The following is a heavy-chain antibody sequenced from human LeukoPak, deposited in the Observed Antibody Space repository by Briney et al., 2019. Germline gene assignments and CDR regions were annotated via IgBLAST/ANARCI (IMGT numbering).Heavy chain of an antibody. D-gene: IGHD1-26*01. CDR1: GFTFSSYG. CDR2: TWYDGSNK. CDR3: ARDPEVGATTLDY. V-gene: IGHV3-33*01. Sequence: GGSLRLSCAASGFTFSSYGMHWVRQAPGKGLEWVAVTWYDGSNKYYADSVKGRFTISRDNSKNTLYLQMNSLRAEDTAVYYCARDPEVGATTLDYWGQGTLVTVSS. J-gene: IGHJ4*02.